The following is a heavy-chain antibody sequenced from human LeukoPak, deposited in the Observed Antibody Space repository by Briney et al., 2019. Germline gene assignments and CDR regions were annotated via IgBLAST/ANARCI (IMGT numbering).Heavy chain of an antibody. D-gene: IGHD3-10*01. J-gene: IGHJ6*03. CDR1: GGSISSYY. CDR3: ARAYYYGHYMDV. V-gene: IGHV4-59*01. CDR2: IYYSGST. Sequence: SETLSLTCTVSGGSISSYYWSWIRQPPGKGLEWIGYIYYSGSTNYNPSLKSRVTISVDTSKNQFSLKLSSVTAADTAVYYCARAYYYGHYMDVWGKGTTVTVS.